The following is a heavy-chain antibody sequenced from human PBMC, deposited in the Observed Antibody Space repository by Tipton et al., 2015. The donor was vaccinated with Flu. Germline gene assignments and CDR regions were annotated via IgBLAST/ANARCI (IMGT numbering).Heavy chain of an antibody. V-gene: IGHV3-9*01. J-gene: IGHJ4*02. CDR1: GFTFDDYA. CDR3: AHGDCSSTSCPLDY. Sequence: SLRLSCAASGFTFDDYAMHWVRQAPGKGLEWVSGISWNSGSIGYADSVKGRFTISRDNAKNSLYLQMNSLRAEDTALYYCAHGDCSSTSCPLDYWGQGTLVTVSS. D-gene: IGHD2-2*01. CDR2: ISWNSGSI.